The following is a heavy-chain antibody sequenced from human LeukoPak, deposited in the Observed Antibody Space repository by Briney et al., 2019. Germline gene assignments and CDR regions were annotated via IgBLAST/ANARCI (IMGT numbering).Heavy chain of an antibody. CDR1: GFTFSSYS. D-gene: IGHD2-2*01. J-gene: IGHJ3*02. V-gene: IGHV3-23*01. CDR3: AKVGTIVVPAALWGAFDI. CDR2: ISGSGGST. Sequence: TGGSLRLSCAASGFTFSSYSMNWVRQAPGKGLEWVSAISGSGGSTYYADSVKGRFTISRDNSKNTLYLQMNSLRAEDTAVYYCAKVGTIVVPAALWGAFDIWGQGTMVTVSS.